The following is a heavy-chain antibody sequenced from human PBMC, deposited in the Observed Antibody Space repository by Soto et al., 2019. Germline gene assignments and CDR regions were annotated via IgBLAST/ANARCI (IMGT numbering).Heavy chain of an antibody. D-gene: IGHD4-17*01. CDR1: GYTFTSYY. CDR2: INPSGGST. J-gene: IGHJ4*02. Sequence: ASVKVSCKASGYTFTSYYMHWVRQAPGQGLEWMGIINPSGGSTSYAQKFQGRVTMTRDTSTSTVYMELSSLRAEDTAIYYCAREDYGRHHLDFWGQGTPVTVSS. V-gene: IGHV1-46*01. CDR3: AREDYGRHHLDF.